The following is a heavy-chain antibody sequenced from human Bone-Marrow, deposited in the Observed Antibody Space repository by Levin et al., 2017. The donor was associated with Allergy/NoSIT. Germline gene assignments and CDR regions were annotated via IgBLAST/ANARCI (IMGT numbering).Heavy chain of an antibody. V-gene: IGHV1-8*01. Sequence: ASVKVSCKASGYTFTNYDISWVRQATGQGLEWMGWMNPITGNTGYAQKFQARVTLTRNTSISTAYMELSSLRSEDTAVYYCARPYRSRNYYDDAFDLWGQGTMVTVSS. CDR2: MNPITGNT. J-gene: IGHJ3*01. CDR3: ARPYRSRNYYDDAFDL. CDR1: GYTFTNYD. D-gene: IGHD3-10*01.